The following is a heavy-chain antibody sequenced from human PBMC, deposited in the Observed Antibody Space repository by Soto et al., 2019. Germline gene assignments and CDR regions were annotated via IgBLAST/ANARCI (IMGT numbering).Heavy chain of an antibody. Sequence: EVQLLASGGGLVQPVGSLRLSCAASGFTFSSYAMSWVRQAPGKGLEWVSAVSGSGGSTYYADSVKGRFTISRDNSRNTLYLQMNSLRAEDAVVYYCAKTPAATPLYYYYYGMDVWGQGTMVTV. CDR1: GFTFSSYA. CDR3: AKTPAATPLYYYYYGMDV. CDR2: VSGSGGST. V-gene: IGHV3-23*01. J-gene: IGHJ6*02. D-gene: IGHD2-15*01.